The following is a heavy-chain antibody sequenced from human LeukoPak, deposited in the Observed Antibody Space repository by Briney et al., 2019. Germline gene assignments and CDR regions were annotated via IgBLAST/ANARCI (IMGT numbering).Heavy chain of an antibody. CDR1: GGTFSSYA. Sequence: GASVKVSCKASGGTFSSYAISWVRQAPGQGLKWMGRIIPILGIANYAQKFQGRVTITADKSTSTAYMELSSLRSEDTAVYYCARGPVIAVAAYNWFDPWGQGTLVTVSS. V-gene: IGHV1-69*04. CDR3: ARGPVIAVAAYNWFDP. D-gene: IGHD6-19*01. CDR2: IIPILGIA. J-gene: IGHJ5*02.